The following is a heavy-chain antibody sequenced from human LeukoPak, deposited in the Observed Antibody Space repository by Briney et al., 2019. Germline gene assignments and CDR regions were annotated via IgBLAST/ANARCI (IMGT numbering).Heavy chain of an antibody. D-gene: IGHD3-9*01. CDR3: AHQYLTGHHFDY. CDR2: VYWDNDK. Sequence: SGPTLLQPTQTLTLTCSLSGFSLSTTGVGVGWVRQPPGKALEWLALVYWDNDKRYSPSLRSRLTITKDTSKNQVVLTVTYMDPVDTGTCYCAHQYLTGHHFDYWGQGVLVTVSS. CDR1: GFSLSTTGVG. J-gene: IGHJ4*02. V-gene: IGHV2-5*02.